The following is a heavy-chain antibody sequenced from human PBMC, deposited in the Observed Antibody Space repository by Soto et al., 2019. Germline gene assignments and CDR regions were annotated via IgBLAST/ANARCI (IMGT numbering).Heavy chain of an antibody. CDR3: ARDRRVALTDGGVGLDY. CDR1: GFSFANYG. V-gene: IGHV1-18*01. Sequence: QVQLVQSGPEVKKPGASVKVSCKASGFSFANYGINWVRQAPGQGLEWMGWTTVYSGKTNYAQKFQGRVTMTTDTSTNTAYMELRSLNSDDTAVYYCARDRRVALTDGGVGLDYWGQGTLVTVSS. J-gene: IGHJ4*02. D-gene: IGHD6-19*01. CDR2: TTVYSGKT.